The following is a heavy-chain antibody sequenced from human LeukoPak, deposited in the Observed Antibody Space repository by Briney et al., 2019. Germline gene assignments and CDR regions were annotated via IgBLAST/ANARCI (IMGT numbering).Heavy chain of an antibody. V-gene: IGHV1-24*01. Sequence: ALVKVSCKVSGYTLTELSMHWVRQAPGKGLEWMGGFDPEDGETIYAQKFQGRVTMTEDTSTDTACMELSSLRSEDTAVYYCATYDTGDAFDIWGQGTMVTVSS. CDR3: ATYDTGDAFDI. J-gene: IGHJ3*02. D-gene: IGHD3-10*01. CDR1: GYTLTELS. CDR2: FDPEDGET.